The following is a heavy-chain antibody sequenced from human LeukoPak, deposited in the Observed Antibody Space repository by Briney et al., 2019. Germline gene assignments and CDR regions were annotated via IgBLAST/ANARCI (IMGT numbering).Heavy chain of an antibody. D-gene: IGHD3-10*01. CDR3: ARPGYGSGSSKFDY. V-gene: IGHV3-30-3*01. CDR1: GFTFSSYA. J-gene: IGHJ4*02. Sequence: PGGSLRLSCAASGFTFSSYAMHWVRQAPGKGLEWVAVISYDGSNKYYADSVKGRFTISRDNSKNTLYLQMNSLRAEDTAVYYCARPGYGSGSSKFDYWGQGTLVTVSS. CDR2: ISYDGSNK.